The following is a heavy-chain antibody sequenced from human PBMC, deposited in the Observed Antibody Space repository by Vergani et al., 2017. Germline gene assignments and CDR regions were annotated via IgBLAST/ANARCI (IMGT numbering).Heavy chain of an antibody. V-gene: IGHV1-69*13. CDR2: LIPLFGTP. J-gene: IGHJ2*01. Sequence: QVQLVQSGAEVKKPGSSVKVSCKTSADTFSNFAISWVRQAPGQGLEWMGRLIPLFGTPKYAQKVKGRVTITADESTSTVYMELSSLRSDDTAVYYCARSGGSGSVEWYFDLWGRGTLVTVSS. D-gene: IGHD6-19*01. CDR3: ARSGGSGSVEWYFDL. CDR1: ADTFSNFA.